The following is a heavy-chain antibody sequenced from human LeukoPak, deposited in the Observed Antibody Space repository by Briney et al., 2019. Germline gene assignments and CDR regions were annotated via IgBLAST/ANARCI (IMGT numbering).Heavy chain of an antibody. CDR2: IYPGDSDT. CDR3: ARGGGYYTADYYYGMDV. V-gene: IGHV5-51*01. D-gene: IGHD3-3*01. CDR1: GYSFTDYW. J-gene: IGHJ6*02. Sequence: PGESLKISCKGSGYSFTDYWIGWVRQMPGKGLEWMGIIYPGDSDTRYSPFFQGQVTISADKSISTAYLQWSSLKASDTAMYYCARGGGYYTADYYYGMDVWGQGTTVTVSS.